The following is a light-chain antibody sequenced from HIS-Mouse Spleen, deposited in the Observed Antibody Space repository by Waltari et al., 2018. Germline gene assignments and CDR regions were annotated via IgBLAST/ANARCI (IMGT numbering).Light chain of an antibody. CDR2: KDS. V-gene: IGLV3-25*03. J-gene: IGLJ2*01. CDR1: AVHKQY. Sequence: SYELTQPPSVSVSPGQTARITCSGDAVHKQYAYVYQQKPGQAPVLVIYKDSERHSGIPERFSGSSSGTTVTLTISGVQAEDEADYYCQSADSSGTYHVVFGGGTKLTVL. CDR3: QSADSSGTYHVV.